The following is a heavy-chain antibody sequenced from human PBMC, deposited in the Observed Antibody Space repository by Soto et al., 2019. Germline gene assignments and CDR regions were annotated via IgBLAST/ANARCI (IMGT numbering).Heavy chain of an antibody. CDR1: GFTFTTYA. J-gene: IGHJ4*02. CDR3: AKDWYEDS. Sequence: EVQLLESGGGLVQPGGSLRLSCAASGFTFTTYAMTRVRQAPGKGLEWLSAINTAGTTYYADSVKGRFTISRDNAKNTLYLQMNGLRVEDTAVYYCAKDWYEDSWGQGTLVSVSS. CDR2: INTAGTT. V-gene: IGHV3-23*01. D-gene: IGHD6-13*01.